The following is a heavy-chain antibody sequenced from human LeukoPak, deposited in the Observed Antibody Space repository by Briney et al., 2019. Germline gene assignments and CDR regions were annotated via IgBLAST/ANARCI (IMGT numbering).Heavy chain of an antibody. D-gene: IGHD1-1*01. Sequence: GASVKVSCKASGYTFTSYGISWVRQAPGQGLEWMGWISAYNGNTNYAQKFQGRVTMTEDTSTDTAYMELSSLRSEDTAVYYCATDQTGTTRSYYYYGMDVWGQGTTVTVSS. J-gene: IGHJ6*02. CDR2: ISAYNGNT. CDR1: GYTFTSYG. CDR3: ATDQTGTTRSYYYYGMDV. V-gene: IGHV1-18*01.